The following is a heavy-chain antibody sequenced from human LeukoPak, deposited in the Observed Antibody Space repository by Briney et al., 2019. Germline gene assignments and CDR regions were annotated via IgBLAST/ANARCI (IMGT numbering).Heavy chain of an antibody. CDR2: IRYDGSNK. Sequence: GGSLRLSCAASGFMFSSYGMHWVRQAPGKGLGWVAFIRYDGSNKYYADSVKGRFTISRDNSKKTLYLQMNSLRAEDTAVYYCAKGFGSYYSSGVYMAYWGQGTLVTVSS. J-gene: IGHJ4*02. CDR3: AKGFGSYYSSGVYMAY. D-gene: IGHD1-26*01. CDR1: GFMFSSYG. V-gene: IGHV3-30*02.